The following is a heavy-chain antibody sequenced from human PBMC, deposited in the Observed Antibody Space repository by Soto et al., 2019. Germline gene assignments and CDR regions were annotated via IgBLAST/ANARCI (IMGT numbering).Heavy chain of an antibody. CDR2: IIPIFGTA. CDR1: GGTFSSYA. CDR3: AVRASIGYYYYYFAY. Sequence: SVKVSCKASGGTFSSYAISWVRQAPGQGLEWMGGIIPIFGTANYAQKFQGRVTITADESTSTAYMELSSLRSEDTAVYYCAVRASIGYYYYYFAYWGQGTLVTVSS. J-gene: IGHJ4*02. D-gene: IGHD3-22*01. V-gene: IGHV1-69*13.